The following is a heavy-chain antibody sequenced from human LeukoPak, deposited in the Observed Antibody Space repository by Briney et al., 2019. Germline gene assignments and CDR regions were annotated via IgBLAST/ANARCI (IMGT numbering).Heavy chain of an antibody. J-gene: IGHJ4*02. D-gene: IGHD6-19*01. CDR3: ARLSNGWSPMDY. Sequence: PGGSLRLSCAASGFTFSDYYMNWIRQAPGKGLEWVSYIDSSGSTIYYADSVKGRFTISRDNAKNSLFLQMNSLRAEDTAVYYCARLSNGWSPMDYWGQGTLVTVSS. CDR1: GFTFSDYY. CDR2: IDSSGSTI. V-gene: IGHV3-11*04.